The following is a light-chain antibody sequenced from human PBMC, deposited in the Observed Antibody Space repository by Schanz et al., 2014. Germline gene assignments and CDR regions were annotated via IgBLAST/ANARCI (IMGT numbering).Light chain of an antibody. CDR2: DVS. V-gene: IGLV2-8*01. CDR3: SSYAGSYTLV. CDR1: SSDVGGYNY. J-gene: IGLJ2*01. Sequence: QSALTQPPSASGSPGQSVTISCTGTSSDVGGYNYVSWYQQHPGKAPKLMIYDVSNRPSGVSDRFSGSKSGNTASLTISGLQAEDEADYYCSSYAGSYTLVFGGGTKVTVL.